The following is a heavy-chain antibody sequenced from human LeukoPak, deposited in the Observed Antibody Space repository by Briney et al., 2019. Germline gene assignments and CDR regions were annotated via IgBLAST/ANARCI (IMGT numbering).Heavy chain of an antibody. CDR3: AFEIGRSQGAFDI. CDR2: ISPDGSAR. CDR1: GFDFATYW. D-gene: IGHD1-26*01. J-gene: IGHJ3*02. V-gene: IGHV3-7*01. Sequence: GGSLRLSCSASGFDFATYWINWVRQAPGKGLEWVANISPDGSARYVDAVRGRFTTSRDNAKNSLSMEMNSLRAEDTAVYYCAFEIGRSQGAFDIWGQGTMITVSS.